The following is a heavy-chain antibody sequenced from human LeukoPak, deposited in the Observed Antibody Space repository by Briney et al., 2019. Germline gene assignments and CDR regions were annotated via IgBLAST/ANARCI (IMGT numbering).Heavy chain of an antibody. CDR3: AKPGSSSSWYWDRENLFDY. Sequence: PGGSLRLSCAASGFTFSSYAMSWVRQAPGKGLEWVSAISGSGGSTYYADSVKGRFTISRDNSKNTLYLQMNSLRAEDPAVYYCAKPGSSSSWYWDRENLFDYWGQGTLVTVSS. CDR2: ISGSGGST. D-gene: IGHD6-13*01. CDR1: GFTFSSYA. J-gene: IGHJ4*02. V-gene: IGHV3-23*01.